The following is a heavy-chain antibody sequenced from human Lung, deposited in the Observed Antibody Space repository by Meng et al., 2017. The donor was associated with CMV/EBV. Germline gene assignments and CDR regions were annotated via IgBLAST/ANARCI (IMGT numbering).Heavy chain of an antibody. CDR3: ARSLGVAVPAESHGMDV. J-gene: IGHJ6*02. V-gene: IGHV1-18*01. CDR2: ISAYNGNT. CDR1: GYTFTGYG. Sequence: ASXXVSXKASGYTFTGYGINWLRQAPGQGPEWMGWISAYNGNTNSAQRLQGRITMTTDTSTSTAYMELRSLRSDDTAVYYCARSLGVAVPAESHGMDVWGQGTXVNVAS. D-gene: IGHD2-2*01.